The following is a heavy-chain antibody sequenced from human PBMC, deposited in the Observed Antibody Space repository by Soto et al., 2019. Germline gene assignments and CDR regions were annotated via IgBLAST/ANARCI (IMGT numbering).Heavy chain of an antibody. CDR1: GGSISSGGYY. CDR3: TGAYYDISGYSLDP. D-gene: IGHD3-22*01. J-gene: IGHJ5*02. Sequence: SETLSLTCTVSGGSISSGGYYWSWIRQHPGKGLEWIGYIYYSGSTYYNPSLKSRVTISVDTSKNQFSLKLSSVTAADTAVYYCTGAYYDISGYSLDPWGQGTSVTVS. V-gene: IGHV4-31*03. CDR2: IYYSGST.